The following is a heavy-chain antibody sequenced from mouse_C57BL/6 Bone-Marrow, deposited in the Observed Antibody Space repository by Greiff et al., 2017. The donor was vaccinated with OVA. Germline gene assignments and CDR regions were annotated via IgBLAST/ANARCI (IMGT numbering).Heavy chain of an antibody. V-gene: IGHV1-81*01. J-gene: IGHJ2*01. CDR3: AKMRWLLPFDY. CDR1: GYTFTSYG. Sequence: QVQLQQSGAELARPGASVKLSCKASGYTFTSYGISWVKQRTGQGLEWIGEIDPRSGNTYYNEKFKGKATLTADKSSSTAYMELRSLTSEDSAVSFCAKMRWLLPFDYWGQGTTLTVSS. CDR2: IDPRSGNT. D-gene: IGHD2-3*01.